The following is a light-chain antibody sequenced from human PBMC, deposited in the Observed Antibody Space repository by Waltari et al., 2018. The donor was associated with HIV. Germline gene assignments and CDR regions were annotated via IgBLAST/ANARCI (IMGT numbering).Light chain of an antibody. CDR1: QSLLYSSSRKNY. CDR2: WAS. Sequence: DIVLIQSPASLAVFLGERATITCKSSQSLLYSSSRKNYLAWYQQKPGQPPKLLIYWASTRESGVPDLFSGSGSGTHFTLAFSSLQAEDGAVYYCQQYYTTPLTFGGGTKVEIK. J-gene: IGKJ4*01. CDR3: QQYYTTPLT. V-gene: IGKV4-1*01.